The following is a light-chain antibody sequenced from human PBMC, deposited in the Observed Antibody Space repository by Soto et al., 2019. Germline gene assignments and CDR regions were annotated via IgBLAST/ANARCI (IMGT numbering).Light chain of an antibody. V-gene: IGKV3-20*01. CDR3: QQYDNLPYT. CDR2: GAS. CDR1: QSVSRSS. J-gene: IGKJ2*01. Sequence: EIVLTQSPGTLSLSPGERATLSCRASQSVSRSSLAWYQQKPGQTPRLLIYGASTRVAGIPDRFSGGGSATDFILTISRLEPEDSAVYYCQQYDNLPYTFGQGTKLEIK.